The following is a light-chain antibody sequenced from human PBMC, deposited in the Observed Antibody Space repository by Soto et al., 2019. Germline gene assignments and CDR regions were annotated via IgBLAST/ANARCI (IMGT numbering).Light chain of an antibody. CDR2: GAS. J-gene: IGKJ1*01. CDR3: QQYGSSPRT. V-gene: IGKV3-20*01. Sequence: DIVLTQSPGTLSLSPGDRATLSCRASQSVSSNFLAWYQQKPGQAPRLLIYGASIRATGIPDRFSGSGSGTNFTLTIRRLEPEDCAMYFCQQYGSSPRTFGQGTKVEIK. CDR1: QSVSSNF.